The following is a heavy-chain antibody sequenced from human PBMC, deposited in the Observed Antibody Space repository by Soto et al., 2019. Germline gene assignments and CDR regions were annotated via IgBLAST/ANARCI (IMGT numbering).Heavy chain of an antibody. CDR2: ISYDGSIK. V-gene: IGHV3-30-3*01. Sequence: QVQLVESGGGVVQPARSLRLSCAASGFTFSSHSIQWVRQAPGKGLEWVAVISYDGSIKYYADSVKGRFTISRDNSKNTAYLQMNSLRAEDTAVFYCAREWSTSGDLDYWGQGTLVIVSS. D-gene: IGHD3-10*01. J-gene: IGHJ4*02. CDR1: GFTFSSHS. CDR3: AREWSTSGDLDY.